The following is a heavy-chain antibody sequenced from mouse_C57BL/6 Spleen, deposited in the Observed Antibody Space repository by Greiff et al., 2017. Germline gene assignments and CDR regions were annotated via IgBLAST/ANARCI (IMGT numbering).Heavy chain of an antibody. V-gene: IGHV1-76*01. CDR2: IYPGSGNT. J-gene: IGHJ2*01. Sequence: QVQLQQSGAELVRPGASVKLSCKASGYTFTDYYINWVKQRPGQGLEWIARIYPGSGNTYYNEKFKGKATLTAEKSSSTAYTQLSSLTSEDSAVYFCARGGQTGTGYFDYWGQGTTLTVSS. D-gene: IGHD4-1*01. CDR1: GYTFTDYY. CDR3: ARGGQTGTGYFDY.